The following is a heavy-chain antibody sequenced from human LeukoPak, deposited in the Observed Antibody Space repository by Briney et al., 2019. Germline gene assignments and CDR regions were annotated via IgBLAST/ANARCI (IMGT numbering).Heavy chain of an antibody. V-gene: IGHV3-53*01. CDR2: IYSGGNT. CDR3: ARRAGEYSHPYDY. J-gene: IGHJ4*02. Sequence: GGSLRLSCTVSGFTVSINSMSWVRQAPGMGLEWVSFIYSGGNTHYSDSVKGRFTISRDNSKNTLYLQMNSLRAEDTAVYYCARRAGEYSHPYDYWGQGTLVTVSS. D-gene: IGHD2/OR15-2a*01. CDR1: GFTVSINS.